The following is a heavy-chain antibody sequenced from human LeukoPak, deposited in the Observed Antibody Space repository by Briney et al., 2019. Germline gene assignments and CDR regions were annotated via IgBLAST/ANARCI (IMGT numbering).Heavy chain of an antibody. CDR2: INHSGST. CDR3: ARVRSRARITIFGVARNWFDP. J-gene: IGHJ5*02. V-gene: IGHV4-34*01. D-gene: IGHD3-3*01. Sequence: SETLSLTCAVYGGSFSGYYWSWIRQPPGKGLEWIGEINHSGSTNYNPSLKSRVTISVDTSKNQFSLKLSSVTAANTAVYYCARVRSRARITIFGVARNWFDPWGQGTLVTVSP. CDR1: GGSFSGYY.